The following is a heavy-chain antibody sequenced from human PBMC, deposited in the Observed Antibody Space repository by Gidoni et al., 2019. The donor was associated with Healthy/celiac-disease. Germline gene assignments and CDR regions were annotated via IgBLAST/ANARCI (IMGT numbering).Heavy chain of an antibody. V-gene: IGHV4-38-2*02. CDR1: GYSISSGYY. D-gene: IGHD5-18*01. Sequence: QVQLQESGPGLVKPSETLSLTCTVSGYSISSGYYWGWIRQPPGKGLEWIGSIYHSGSTYYNPSLKSRVTISVDTSKNQFSLKLSSVTAADTAVYYCARESYGYVAGYWGQGTLVTVSS. CDR2: IYHSGST. CDR3: ARESYGYVAGY. J-gene: IGHJ4*02.